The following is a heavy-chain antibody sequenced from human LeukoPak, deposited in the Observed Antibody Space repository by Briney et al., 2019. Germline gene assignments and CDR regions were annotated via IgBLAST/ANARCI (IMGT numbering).Heavy chain of an antibody. CDR1: GFTFSDYY. V-gene: IGHV4-34*01. J-gene: IGHJ4*02. CDR2: INHSGST. Sequence: GSLRLSCAASGFTFSDYYMSWIRQPPGKGLEWIGEINHSGSTNYNPSLKSRVTISVDTSKNQFSLKLSSVTAADTAVYYCARPVYYGDYAPYGYWGQGTLVTVSS. D-gene: IGHD4-17*01. CDR3: ARPVYYGDYAPYGY.